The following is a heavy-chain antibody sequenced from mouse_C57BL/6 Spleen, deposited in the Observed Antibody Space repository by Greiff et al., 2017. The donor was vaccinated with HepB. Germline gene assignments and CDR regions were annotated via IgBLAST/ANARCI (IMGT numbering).Heavy chain of an antibody. J-gene: IGHJ1*03. D-gene: IGHD1-1*01. CDR3: ARSIGSSSYWYFDV. CDR2: IYPGDGDT. Sequence: QVHVKQSGAELVKPGASVKISCKASGYAFSSYWMNWVKQRPGKGLEWIGQIYPGDGDTNYNGKFKGKATLTADKSSSTAYMQLSSLTSEDSAVYFCARSIGSSSYWYFDVWGTGTTVTVSS. V-gene: IGHV1-80*01. CDR1: GYAFSSYW.